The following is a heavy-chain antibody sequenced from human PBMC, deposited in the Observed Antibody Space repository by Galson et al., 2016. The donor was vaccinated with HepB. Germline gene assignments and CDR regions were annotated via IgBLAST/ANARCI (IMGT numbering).Heavy chain of an antibody. J-gene: IGHJ4*01. CDR3: ARATLYTTGWYYFDS. CDR2: INWDGSNT. Sequence: SLRLSCAASGFTFEHYGMSWVRQVPGKGLEWVSGINWDGSNTEYIDSVRGRFTISRDNAQSSLFLQMDSLRAGDTAFYRCARATLYTTGWYYFDSWGHGTLIIVSS. CDR1: GFTFEHYG. V-gene: IGHV3-20*01. D-gene: IGHD6-19*01.